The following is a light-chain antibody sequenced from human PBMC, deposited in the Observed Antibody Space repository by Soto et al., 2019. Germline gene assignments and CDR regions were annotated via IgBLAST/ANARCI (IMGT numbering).Light chain of an antibody. Sequence: QSALTQPPSASGSPRQSVTISCTGTGSDVGAYNFVSWYQHHPGKAPQALIYEVYKRPSGVPDRFSGSKSGNTASLTVSGLQTEDEADYYCSSYAGSNNLVVFGGGTKLTVL. CDR1: GSDVGAYNF. J-gene: IGLJ2*01. CDR2: EVY. V-gene: IGLV2-8*01. CDR3: SSYAGSNNLVV.